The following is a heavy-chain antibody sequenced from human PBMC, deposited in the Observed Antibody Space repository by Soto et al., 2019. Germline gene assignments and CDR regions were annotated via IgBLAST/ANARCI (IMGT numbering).Heavy chain of an antibody. J-gene: IGHJ4*02. CDR1: GGSFSSYS. V-gene: IGHV4-59*01. D-gene: IGHD6-6*01. Sequence: QLQLQESGPGLVKPSETLSLTCTISGGSFSSYSWSWIRQPPGKGLEWIGYISYSGSANYNPSLMSRGTMSVDTSKNQFSRRLSSVTAADTAVYFCARERPEKYYDSWGRGILVTVSS. CDR3: ARERPEKYYDS. CDR2: ISYSGSA.